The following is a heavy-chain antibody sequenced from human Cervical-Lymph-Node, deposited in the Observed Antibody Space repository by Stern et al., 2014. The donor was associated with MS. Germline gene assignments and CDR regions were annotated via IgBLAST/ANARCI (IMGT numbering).Heavy chain of an antibody. Sequence: MQLVQSGAEVKKPGESLKISCKASGYMFASHWIGWVRQMPGKGLEWMGIIYPGDSNTIYSPSSQGQVTISVDKSTSTAYLQWSSLKASDTAMYYCARVNGGNSDWFDPWGQGTLVTVSS. CDR2: IYPGDSNT. D-gene: IGHD4-23*01. J-gene: IGHJ5*02. V-gene: IGHV5-51*01. CDR3: ARVNGGNSDWFDP. CDR1: GYMFASHW.